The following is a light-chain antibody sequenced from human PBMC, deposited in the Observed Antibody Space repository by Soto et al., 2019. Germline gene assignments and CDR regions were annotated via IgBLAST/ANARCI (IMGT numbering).Light chain of an antibody. CDR3: QQSYNSPPIT. J-gene: IGKJ5*01. Sequence: DIQMTQSPFSMSSSVGDGVTITCRAGQSIFSSINWHQHKPGKAPKLLIYAASTLQSGVPSRFRGSGYGTDFALTISSLTPEDFATYDCQQSYNSPPITFGQGTLLEIK. CDR1: QSIFSS. V-gene: IGKV1-39*01. CDR2: AAS.